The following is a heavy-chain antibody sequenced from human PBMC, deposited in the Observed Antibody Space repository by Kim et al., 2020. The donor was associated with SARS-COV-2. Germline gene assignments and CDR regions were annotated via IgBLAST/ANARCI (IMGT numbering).Heavy chain of an antibody. CDR3: AKFWSGGKGWFDP. CDR1: GGSISSYY. D-gene: IGHD3-3*01. Sequence: SETLSLTCTVSGGSISSYYWSWIRQPPGKGLEWIGYIYYSGSTNYNPSLKSRVTISVDTSKNQFSLKLSSVTAADTAVYYCAKFWSGGKGWFDPWGQGTLVTVSS. V-gene: IGHV4-59*01. CDR2: IYYSGST. J-gene: IGHJ5*02.